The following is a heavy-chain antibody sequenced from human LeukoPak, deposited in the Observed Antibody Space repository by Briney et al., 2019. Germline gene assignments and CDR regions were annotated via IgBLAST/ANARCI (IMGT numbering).Heavy chain of an antibody. CDR2: IRDKAFGGTT. CDR1: GFTFGDYA. J-gene: IGHJ3*01. CDR3: TRDLPPNTRSALLPVLDV. Sequence: GGSLRLSCTGSGFTFGDYAMSWVRQAPGKGLEWVAFIRDKAFGGTTEYAASVKGRFTISRDDSKSNAYLQMNSLKTDDTAVYYCTRDLPPNTRSALLPVLDVWGQGILVTVSS. V-gene: IGHV3-49*04. D-gene: IGHD2-15*01.